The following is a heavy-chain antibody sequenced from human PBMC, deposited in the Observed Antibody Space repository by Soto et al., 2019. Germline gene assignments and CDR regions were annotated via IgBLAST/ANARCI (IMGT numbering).Heavy chain of an antibody. D-gene: IGHD3-10*01. CDR2: IDYSGNT. CDR3: ARDRYGERMVRGVISGYYYGVDV. J-gene: IGHJ6*02. Sequence: PXASLGLTCTFCGACMSSSDWSWIRQPPGKGLEWIGYIDYSGNTNYNPSLKSRVTISLDTSRSQFSLKLSSVTAADTAVYYCARDRYGERMVRGVISGYYYGVDVWGQGTTVTVSS. V-gene: IGHV4-59*01. CDR1: GACMSSSD.